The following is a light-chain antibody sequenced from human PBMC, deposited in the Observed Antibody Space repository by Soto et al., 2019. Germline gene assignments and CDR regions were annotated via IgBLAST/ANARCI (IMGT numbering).Light chain of an antibody. CDR3: QSYDSSLSGFYV. CDR2: GNS. V-gene: IGLV1-40*01. CDR1: SSNIGAGYD. J-gene: IGLJ1*01. Sequence: QSVLTQPPSVSGAPGLRVTISCTGSSSNIGAGYDVHWYQQLPGTAPKLLIYGNSNRPSGVPDRFSGSKSGTSASLAITGLQADDEADYYCQSYDSSLSGFYVFGTGTKVTVL.